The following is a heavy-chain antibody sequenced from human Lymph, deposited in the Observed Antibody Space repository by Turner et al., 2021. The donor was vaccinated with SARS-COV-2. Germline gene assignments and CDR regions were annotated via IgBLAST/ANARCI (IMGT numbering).Heavy chain of an antibody. J-gene: IGHJ4*02. D-gene: IGHD3-10*01. Sequence: QVQQVESGGGVVQPGRSRRFPGTASGFTLSSYAMHRVRQAPGKGLEWVSLISYDGCNEYYADSVKGRFTISRDNSKNTLYLQMNSLRTEDTAVYYWAREMGSGSDYWGQGTLVTVSS. CDR1: GFTLSSYA. CDR3: AREMGSGSDY. V-gene: IGHV3-30*04. CDR2: ISYDGCNE.